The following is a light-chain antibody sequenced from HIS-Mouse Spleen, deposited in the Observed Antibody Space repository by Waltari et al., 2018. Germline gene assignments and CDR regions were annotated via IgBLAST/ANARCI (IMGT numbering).Light chain of an antibody. CDR1: SSDVGSYNL. J-gene: IGLJ3*02. CDR3: CSYAGSSTFWV. CDR2: EGS. Sequence: QSALTQPASVSGSPGQSITLSCAGTSSDVGSYNLVSWYQQHPGKAPKLMIYEGSNRPSGVSNRFSGSKSGNTASLTISGLQAEDEADYYCCSYAGSSTFWVFGGGTKLTVL. V-gene: IGLV2-23*01.